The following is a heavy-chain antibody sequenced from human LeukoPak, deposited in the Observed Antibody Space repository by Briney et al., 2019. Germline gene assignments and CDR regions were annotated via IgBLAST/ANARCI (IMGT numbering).Heavy chain of an antibody. CDR3: ARDNSVEDTAWWFDP. D-gene: IGHD4-23*01. Sequence: ASVKVSCKASGYTFTSYYMHWVRQAPGQGLEWMGIINPSGGSTSYAQKFRGRVTMTRDMSTSTDYMELSSLRFEDTAVYYCARDNSVEDTAWWFDPWGQGTLVTVSS. V-gene: IGHV1-46*01. CDR1: GYTFTSYY. J-gene: IGHJ5*02. CDR2: INPSGGST.